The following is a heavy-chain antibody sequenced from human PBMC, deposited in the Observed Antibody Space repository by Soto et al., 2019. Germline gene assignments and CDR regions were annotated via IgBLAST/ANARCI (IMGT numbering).Heavy chain of an antibody. Sequence: GASVKVSCKASGYTFTSYDINWVRQATGQGLEWMGWMNPNSGNTGYAQKFQGRVTMTRNTSISTAYMELSSLRSEDTAVYYCARGGDYDILTGYRCYYYYYYMDVWGKGTTVTVSS. V-gene: IGHV1-8*01. J-gene: IGHJ6*03. CDR3: ARGGDYDILTGYRCYYYYYYMDV. CDR1: GYTFTSYD. CDR2: MNPNSGNT. D-gene: IGHD3-9*01.